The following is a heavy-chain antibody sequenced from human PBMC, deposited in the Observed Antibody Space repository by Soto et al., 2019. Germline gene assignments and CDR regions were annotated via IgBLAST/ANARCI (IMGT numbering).Heavy chain of an antibody. D-gene: IGHD3-3*01. V-gene: IGHV3-30-3*01. CDR1: GFTFSSYA. CDR3: ARDLDEGFLEWLFYGMDV. Sequence: GGSLRLSCAASGFTFSSYAMHWVRQAPGKGLEWVAVISYDGSNKYYADSVKGRFTISRDNSKNTLYLQMNSLRAEDTAVYYCARDLDEGFLEWLFYGMDVWGQGTTVTVSS. J-gene: IGHJ6*02. CDR2: ISYDGSNK.